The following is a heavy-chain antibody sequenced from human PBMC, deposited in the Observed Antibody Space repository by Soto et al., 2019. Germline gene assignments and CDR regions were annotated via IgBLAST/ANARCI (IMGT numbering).Heavy chain of an antibody. D-gene: IGHD2-2*01. J-gene: IGHJ4*02. V-gene: IGHV1-8*01. CDR1: GYTFTSYD. Sequence: ASVKVSCKASGYTFTSYDINWVRQATGQGLEWMGWMNPNSGNTGYAQKFQGRVTMTRNTSISTAYMELSSLRSEDTAVYYCARGSRDIVVVPAAYLFDYWGQGTLVTVSS. CDR2: MNPNSGNT. CDR3: ARGSRDIVVVPAAYLFDY.